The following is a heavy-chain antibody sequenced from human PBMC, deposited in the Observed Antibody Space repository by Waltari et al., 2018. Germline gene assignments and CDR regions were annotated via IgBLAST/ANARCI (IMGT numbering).Heavy chain of an antibody. Sequence: QVQLVQSGAEVQKPGASVKVSCKVSGYTLTELSMHWVRPAPGKGLEWMGGFDTEDGETIYEQKFQGRGNMTEDTSKDTAYMELSSLRSEDKAVYYCATPNWNYDYWGQGTLVTVSS. CDR3: ATPNWNYDY. V-gene: IGHV1-24*01. CDR1: GYTLTELS. CDR2: FDTEDGET. J-gene: IGHJ4*02. D-gene: IGHD1-7*01.